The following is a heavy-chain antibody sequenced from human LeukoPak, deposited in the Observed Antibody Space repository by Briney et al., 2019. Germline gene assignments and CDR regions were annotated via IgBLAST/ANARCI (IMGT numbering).Heavy chain of an antibody. V-gene: IGHV3-23*01. CDR3: AKAIVPVVYTTFDH. CDR2: INGAGST. D-gene: IGHD5/OR15-5a*01. J-gene: IGHJ4*02. Sequence: GGSLSLSCKASGFTFSTHAMNWVRQARGRGLEWVSTINGAGSTYYTDSVKGRFTISRDNSQNTLYLQMTSLRVEDTAVYFCAKAIVPVVYTTFDHWGQGALVTVSS. CDR1: GFTFSTHA.